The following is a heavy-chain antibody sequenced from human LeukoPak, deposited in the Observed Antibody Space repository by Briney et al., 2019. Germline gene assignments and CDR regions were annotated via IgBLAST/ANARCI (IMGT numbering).Heavy chain of an antibody. CDR3: ARDPQYNWNHRGDY. D-gene: IGHD1-20*01. CDR1: GFTFSSYS. Sequence: GGSLRLSCAASGFTFSSYSMNWVRQAPGKGLEWVSSISSSSSYIYYADSVKGRFTISRDNAKNSLYLQMNSLRAEDTAVYYCARDPQYNWNHRGDYWGQGTLVTVSS. CDR2: ISSSSSYI. V-gene: IGHV3-21*01. J-gene: IGHJ4*02.